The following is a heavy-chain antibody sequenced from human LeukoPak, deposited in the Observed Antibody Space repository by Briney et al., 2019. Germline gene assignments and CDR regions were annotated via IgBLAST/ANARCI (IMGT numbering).Heavy chain of an antibody. Sequence: GGSLRLSCAASGFTFSSYWMSWVRQAPGKGPEWVANIKQDGSEKYYVDSVKGRFTISRDNAKNSLYLQMNSLRAEDTAVYYCARGYYYDISGYYTDYWGQGTLVTVSS. CDR3: ARGYYYDISGYYTDY. CDR2: IKQDGSEK. D-gene: IGHD3-22*01. J-gene: IGHJ4*02. CDR1: GFTFSSYW. V-gene: IGHV3-7*04.